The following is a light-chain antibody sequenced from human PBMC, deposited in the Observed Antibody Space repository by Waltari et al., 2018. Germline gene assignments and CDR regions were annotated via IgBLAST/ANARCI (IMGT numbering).Light chain of an antibody. J-gene: IGLJ2*01. Sequence: QSVLTQPPSVSGAPGQRVPISCPGRPSHLGEGYYLHWYQQLPGPAPKLLIHGNNIRPAGVPDRFSGSRSGTSASLAITGLQAEDEADYYCQSYDSSLSGSVVFGGGTKLTVL. CDR2: GNN. V-gene: IGLV1-40*01. CDR1: PSHLGEGYY. CDR3: QSYDSSLSGSVV.